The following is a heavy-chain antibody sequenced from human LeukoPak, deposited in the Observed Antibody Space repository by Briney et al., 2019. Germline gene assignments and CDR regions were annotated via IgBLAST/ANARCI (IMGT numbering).Heavy chain of an antibody. D-gene: IGHD3-10*01. CDR1: GFTFSSYS. J-gene: IGHJ4*02. V-gene: IGHV3-23*01. CDR3: AKALGTPGVIYFDY. CDR2: ISGSGGST. Sequence: GGSLRLSCAASGFTFSSYSMNWVRQAPGKGLEWVSAISGSGGSTYYADSVKGRFTISRDNSKNTLYLQMNSLRAEDTAVYYCAKALGTPGVIYFDYWGQGTLVTVSS.